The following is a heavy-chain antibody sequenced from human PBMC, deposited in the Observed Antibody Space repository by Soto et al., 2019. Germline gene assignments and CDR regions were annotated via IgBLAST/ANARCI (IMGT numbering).Heavy chain of an antibody. V-gene: IGHV4-34*01. J-gene: IGHJ4*02. CDR3: ARVRVLITFGGVIVRRGYFDY. CDR2: INHSGST. Sequence: QVQLQQWGAGLLKPSETLSLTCAVYGGSFSGYYWSWIRQPPGKGLEWIGEINHSGSTNYDPSLKIRVTISVDTSKNQFSLKLSSVTAADTAVYYCARVRVLITFGGVIVRRGYFDYWGQGTLVTVSS. CDR1: GGSFSGYY. D-gene: IGHD3-16*02.